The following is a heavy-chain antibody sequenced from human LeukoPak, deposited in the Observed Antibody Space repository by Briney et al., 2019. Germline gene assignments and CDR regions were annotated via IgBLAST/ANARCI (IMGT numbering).Heavy chain of an antibody. D-gene: IGHD3-3*01. V-gene: IGHV4-34*01. CDR2: INHSGST. Sequence: SETLSLTCAVYGGSFSGYYWSWIRQPPGKGLEWIGEINHSGSTNYNPSLKSRVTISVDTSKNQFSLKLSSVTAADTAVYYCAXXXXXXXIFGVVSGWFDPWGQGTLVTVSS. CDR3: AXXXXXXXIFGVVSGWFDP. CDR1: GGSFSGYY. J-gene: IGHJ5*02.